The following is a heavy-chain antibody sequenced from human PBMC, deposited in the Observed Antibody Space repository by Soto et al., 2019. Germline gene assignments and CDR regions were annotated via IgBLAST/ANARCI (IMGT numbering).Heavy chain of an antibody. Sequence: RLSCVTSRFSFNTFAMSWVRQAPGKGLESVSAINGGGENTYYADSVKGRFTISRDNSKNTLYLQMDSLRAEDTAVYYCAKHSYYDFWPGHYYYLDFWGQGTLVTVSS. CDR3: AKHSYYDFWPGHYYYLDF. V-gene: IGHV3-23*01. CDR2: INGGGENT. CDR1: RFSFNTFA. J-gene: IGHJ4*02. D-gene: IGHD3-3*01.